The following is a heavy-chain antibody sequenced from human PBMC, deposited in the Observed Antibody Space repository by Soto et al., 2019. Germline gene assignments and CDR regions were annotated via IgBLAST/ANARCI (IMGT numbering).Heavy chain of an antibody. CDR1: GDSVSSSSVT. D-gene: IGHD1-26*01. Sequence: SQTLSLTCAISGDSVSSSSVTWNWIRQSPSRGLEWLGRTYYRSKWYNDYAESVKSRITINPDTSKNQFSLHLNSVTPKDTAVNYCVRLIGNSWLDFWGQGTLVTVSS. CDR2: TYYRSKWYN. J-gene: IGHJ5*01. V-gene: IGHV6-1*01. CDR3: VRLIGNSWLDF.